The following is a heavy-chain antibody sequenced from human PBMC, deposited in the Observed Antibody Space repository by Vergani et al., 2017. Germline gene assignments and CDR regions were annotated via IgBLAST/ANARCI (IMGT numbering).Heavy chain of an antibody. V-gene: IGHV4-4*07. CDR2: IYTSGST. CDR3: ARDIRDMDSSSWLRSTQYYYYYYMDV. J-gene: IGHJ6*03. Sequence: QVQLHESGPGLVKPSETLSLICSVSGGSISSYYWSWIRQPAGKGLEWIGRIYTSGSTNYNPSLKSRVTMSVDTSKNQFSLKLSSVTAADTAVYYCARDIRDMDSSSWLRSTQYYYYYYMDVWGKGTTVTVSS. CDR1: GGSISSYY. D-gene: IGHD6-13*01.